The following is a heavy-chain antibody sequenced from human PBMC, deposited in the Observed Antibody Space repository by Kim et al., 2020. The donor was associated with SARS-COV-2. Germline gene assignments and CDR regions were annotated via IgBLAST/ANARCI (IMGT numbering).Heavy chain of an antibody. J-gene: IGHJ1*01. Sequence: ASVKVSCKASGYTFTSYAMHWVRQAPGQRLEWMGWINAGNGNTKYSQKFQGRVTITRDTSASTAYMELSSLRSEDTAVYYCARTAGAVAGTPKTPSVLSSSEYFQHWGQGTLVTVSS. CDR1: GYTFTSYA. CDR3: ARTAGAVAGTPKTPSVLSSSEYFQH. CDR2: INAGNGNT. V-gene: IGHV1-3*01. D-gene: IGHD6-19*01.